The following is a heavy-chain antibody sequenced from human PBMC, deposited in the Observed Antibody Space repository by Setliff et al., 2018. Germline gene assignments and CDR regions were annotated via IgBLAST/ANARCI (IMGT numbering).Heavy chain of an antibody. CDR2: VYYSGYT. CDR1: GGSVSSTSHY. V-gene: IGHV4-39*07. Sequence: PSETLSLTCNVSGGSVSSTSHYWGWIRQPPGKGMEWIGSVYYSGYTYYNPSLQSRVTISVDMSKNQFSLKLTSMTAADTAVYFCARDNTMVGATDYWGLGTLVTVSS. CDR3: ARDNTMVGATDY. D-gene: IGHD1-26*01. J-gene: IGHJ4*02.